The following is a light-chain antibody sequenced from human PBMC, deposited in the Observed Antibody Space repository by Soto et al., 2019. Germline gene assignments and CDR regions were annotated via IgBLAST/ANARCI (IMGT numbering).Light chain of an antibody. CDR2: SND. Sequence: QSVLTQPPSASGTPGQRVTISCSGSSSNIGNNYVYWYQQLPVTAPKLLIYSNDQRPSGVPDRFSGSKSGTSASLAISGLRSEDEADYYCAAWDDSLSAYVVFGGGTKLTVL. J-gene: IGLJ2*01. CDR1: SSNIGNNY. CDR3: AAWDDSLSAYVV. V-gene: IGLV1-47*02.